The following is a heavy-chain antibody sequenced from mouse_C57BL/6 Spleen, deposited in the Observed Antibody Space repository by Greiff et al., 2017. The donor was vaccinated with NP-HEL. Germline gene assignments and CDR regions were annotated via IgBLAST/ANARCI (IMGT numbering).Heavy chain of an antibody. CDR3: VRQYDYDSDYAMDY. D-gene: IGHD2-4*01. Sequence: GGGLVQPKGSLKLSCAASGFSFNTYAMNWVRQAPGKGLEWVARIRSKSNNYATYYADSVKDRFTISRDDSESMLYLQMNNLKTEDTAMYYCVRQYDYDSDYAMDYWGQGTSVTVSS. CDR2: IRSKSNNYAT. V-gene: IGHV10-1*01. J-gene: IGHJ4*01. CDR1: GFSFNTYA.